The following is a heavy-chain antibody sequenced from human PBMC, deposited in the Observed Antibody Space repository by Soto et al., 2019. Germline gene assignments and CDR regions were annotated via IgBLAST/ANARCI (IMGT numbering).Heavy chain of an antibody. CDR1: GFSLSTTGVG. D-gene: IGHD2-21*02. J-gene: IGHJ6*02. Sequence: SGPTLVNPTQTLTLTCTFSGFSLSTTGVGVGRIRQPPGKALEWLALIYWEDDKHYNPSLNNRLNIKKDTSKNQVVLAMTNMDPVDTASFYCVQSRCGGDCLQSYSSHSYYGLDVWGQGT. CDR3: VQSRCGGDCLQSYSSHSYYGLDV. CDR2: IYWEDDK. V-gene: IGHV2-5*02.